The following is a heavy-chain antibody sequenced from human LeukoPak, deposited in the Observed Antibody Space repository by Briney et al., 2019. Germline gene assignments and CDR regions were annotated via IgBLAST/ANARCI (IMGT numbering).Heavy chain of an antibody. Sequence: ASVKVSCKASGYTFTGYYMNWVRQAPGQGLEWMGWINPDSGGTNYAQKFQGRVTMTRDTSISTAYMELSRLTSDDTAVYYCARDSSSWGDYYYGMDVWGQGTTVIVSS. V-gene: IGHV1-2*02. D-gene: IGHD6-13*01. CDR3: ARDSSSWGDYYYGMDV. J-gene: IGHJ6*02. CDR1: GYTFTGYY. CDR2: INPDSGGT.